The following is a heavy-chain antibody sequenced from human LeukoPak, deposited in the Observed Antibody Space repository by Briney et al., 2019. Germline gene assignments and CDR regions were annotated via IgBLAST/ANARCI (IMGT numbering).Heavy chain of an antibody. D-gene: IGHD5-18*01. Sequence: SSETLSLTCTVSGGSISSYYWSWIRQPPGKGLEWIGSIYYSGTTHYNPSLESRVTLSVDTSKNQFSLKLASVTAADTAIYYCAKGAGGFSYYNWFDPWGQGTLVTVSS. CDR3: AKGAGGFSYYNWFDP. V-gene: IGHV4-59*12. CDR2: IYYSGTT. J-gene: IGHJ5*02. CDR1: GGSISSYY.